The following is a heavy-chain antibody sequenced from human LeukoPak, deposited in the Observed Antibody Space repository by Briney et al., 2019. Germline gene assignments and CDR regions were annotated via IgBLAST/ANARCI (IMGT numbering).Heavy chain of an antibody. V-gene: IGHV4-59*01. CDR2: IYYSGST. Sequence: KPSETLSLTCTVSGGSISSYYWSWIRQPPGKGLEWLGYIYYSGSTNYNPSLKSRVTISVDTSKNQFSLKLSSVTAADTAVYYCARDDYGGKDYYYGMDVWGQGTTVTVSS. CDR1: GGSISSYY. D-gene: IGHD4-23*01. J-gene: IGHJ6*02. CDR3: ARDDYGGKDYYYGMDV.